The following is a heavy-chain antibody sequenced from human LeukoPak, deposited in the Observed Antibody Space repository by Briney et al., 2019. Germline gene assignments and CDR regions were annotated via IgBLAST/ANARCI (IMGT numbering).Heavy chain of an antibody. V-gene: IGHV3-21*01. CDR1: GFTFCSYS. J-gene: IGHJ4*02. D-gene: IGHD3-22*01. CDR3: ARDYYDSSGYCDY. Sequence: PGGSLRLSCAASGFTFCSYSMNWVRQAPGKGLEWVSSISSSSSYIYYADSVKGRFTISRDNAKNSLYLQMNSLRAEDTAVYYCARDYYDSSGYCDYWGQGTLVTVSS. CDR2: ISSSSSYI.